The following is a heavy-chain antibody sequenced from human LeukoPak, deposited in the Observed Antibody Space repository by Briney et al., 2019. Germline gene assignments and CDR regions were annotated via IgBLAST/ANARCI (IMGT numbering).Heavy chain of an antibody. V-gene: IGHV1-69*04. Sequence: SVKVSCKASGGTFSSYAISWVRQAPGQGLEWMGRIIPIFGIANYAQKFQGRVTITADKSTSTAYMELSSLRSEDTAVYYCARDLSGVVIIHCGMDVWGQGTTVTVSS. J-gene: IGHJ6*02. CDR3: ARDLSGVVIIHCGMDV. CDR2: IIPIFGIA. CDR1: GGTFSSYA. D-gene: IGHD3-3*01.